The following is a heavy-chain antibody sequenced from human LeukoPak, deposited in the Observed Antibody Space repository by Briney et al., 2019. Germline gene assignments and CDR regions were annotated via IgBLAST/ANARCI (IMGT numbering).Heavy chain of an antibody. CDR2: IYYSGST. Sequence: SETLSLTCTVSGSSISSSSYYWGWIRQPPGKGLEWIGSIYYSGSTYYNPSLKSRVTISVDTSKNQFSLKLSSVTAADTAVYYCARLEWQRTFDYWGQGTLVTVSS. D-gene: IGHD3-3*01. J-gene: IGHJ4*02. CDR1: GSSISSSSYY. V-gene: IGHV4-39*01. CDR3: ARLEWQRTFDY.